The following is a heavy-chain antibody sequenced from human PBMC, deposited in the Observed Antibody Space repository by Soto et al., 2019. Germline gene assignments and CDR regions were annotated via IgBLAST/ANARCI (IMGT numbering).Heavy chain of an antibody. CDR2: MNPNSGNT. D-gene: IGHD3-16*02. J-gene: IGHJ5*02. CDR3: ARLAPMITFGGVIVTDWFDP. CDR1: GYTLTSYV. V-gene: IGHV1-8*01. Sequence: SSKDPGYTLTSYVLNWARQANGKRLEWMGWMNPNSGNTGYAQKFQGRVTMTRNTSISTAYMELSSLRSEDTAVYYCARLAPMITFGGVIVTDWFDPWGQGTLVTVSS.